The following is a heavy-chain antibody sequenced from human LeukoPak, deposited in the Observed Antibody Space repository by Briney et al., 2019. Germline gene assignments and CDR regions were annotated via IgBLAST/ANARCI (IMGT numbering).Heavy chain of an antibody. Sequence: KASETLSLTCTVCGGSISSYYWSWIRQPPGKGREWIGYIYYSGSTNYNPSLKSRVTISVDTSKNQFSLKLSSVTAADTAVYYCARAQGQSIQLPAYYYMDVWGKGATVTISS. J-gene: IGHJ6*03. D-gene: IGHD1-1*01. CDR3: ARAQGQSIQLPAYYYMDV. V-gene: IGHV4-59*01. CDR1: GGSISSYY. CDR2: IYYSGST.